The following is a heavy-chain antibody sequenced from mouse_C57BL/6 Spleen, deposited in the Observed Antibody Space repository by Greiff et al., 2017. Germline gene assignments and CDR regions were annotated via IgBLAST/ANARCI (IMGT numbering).Heavy chain of an antibody. D-gene: IGHD4-1*01. J-gene: IGHJ3*01. Sequence: EVQLVESGGGLVKPGGSLKLSCAASGFTFSSYAMSWVRQTPEKRLEWVATISDGGSYTYYPDNVKGRFTISRDNAKNKLYLQMSHLKSEDTAMYYCARVLLGRGFAYWGQGTLVTVSA. V-gene: IGHV5-4*01. CDR1: GFTFSSYA. CDR2: ISDGGSYT. CDR3: ARVLLGRGFAY.